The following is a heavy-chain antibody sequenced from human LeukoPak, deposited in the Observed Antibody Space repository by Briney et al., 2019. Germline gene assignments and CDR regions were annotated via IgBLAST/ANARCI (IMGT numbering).Heavy chain of an antibody. D-gene: IGHD5-24*01. J-gene: IGHJ4*02. V-gene: IGHV3-7*01. CDR2: IQMDGSEK. Sequence: GGYLRLSCAASGFTFRSFAMSWVRQAPGKGLEWVANIQMDGSEKNYLESVKGRFTISRDNAKNSLYLQMNSLRVEDTAVYYCTREGQMAYWGQGTLVTVSS. CDR1: GFTFRSFA. CDR3: TREGQMAY.